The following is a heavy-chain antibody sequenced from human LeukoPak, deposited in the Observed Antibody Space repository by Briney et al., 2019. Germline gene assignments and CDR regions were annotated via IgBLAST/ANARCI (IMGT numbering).Heavy chain of an antibody. Sequence: GGSLRLSCAASGFTFTNYAMTWIRQAPGKGLEWVSAISGSGGSTYYADSVKGRFTISRDNSKNTLYLQMNSLRAEDTAVYYCAKITPPGVDYWSQGTLVTVSS. V-gene: IGHV3-23*01. J-gene: IGHJ4*02. CDR2: ISGSGGST. CDR3: AKITPPGVDY. CDR1: GFTFTNYA. D-gene: IGHD2-15*01.